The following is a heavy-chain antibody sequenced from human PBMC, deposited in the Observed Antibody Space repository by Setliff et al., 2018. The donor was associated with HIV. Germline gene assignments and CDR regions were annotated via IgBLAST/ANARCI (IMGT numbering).Heavy chain of an antibody. V-gene: IGHV3-21*01. CDR2: ISSSSSYM. CDR1: GFTFSRYN. CDR3: ARAEAVAGKSYMDV. J-gene: IGHJ6*03. D-gene: IGHD6-19*01. Sequence: PGESLKISCAASGFTFSRYNMNWVRQAPGKGLEWVSSISSSSSYMYYADSVKGRFTISRDNSKNTLYLQMNSLRAEDTAVYYCARAEAVAGKSYMDVWGKGTTVTVSS.